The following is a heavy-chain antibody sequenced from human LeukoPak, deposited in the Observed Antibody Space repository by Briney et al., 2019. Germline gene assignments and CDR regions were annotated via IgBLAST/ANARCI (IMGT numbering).Heavy chain of an antibody. Sequence: SVKVSCKASGYTFTGYYMHWVRQAPGQGLEWMGRIIPILGIANYAQKFQGRVTITADKSTSTAYMELSSLRSEDTAVYYCATDYYDSSGYYGWGQGTLVTVSS. D-gene: IGHD3-22*01. CDR1: GYTFTGYY. CDR3: ATDYYDSSGYYG. CDR2: IIPILGIA. J-gene: IGHJ4*02. V-gene: IGHV1-69*02.